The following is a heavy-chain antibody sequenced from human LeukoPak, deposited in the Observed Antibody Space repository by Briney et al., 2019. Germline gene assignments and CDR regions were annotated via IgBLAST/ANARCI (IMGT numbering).Heavy chain of an antibody. CDR1: GGSFSSYY. CDR2: INHSGST. Sequence: TSETLSLTCAVYGGSFSSYYWTWIRQPPGKGLEWIGEINHSGSTNYNPSLMSRVTMSVDTSKTQFSLKLSVTAADTAVYYCARGNYGDNYFDYWGQGTLDTVSS. CDR3: ARGNYGDNYFDY. J-gene: IGHJ4*02. V-gene: IGHV4-34*01. D-gene: IGHD4-17*01.